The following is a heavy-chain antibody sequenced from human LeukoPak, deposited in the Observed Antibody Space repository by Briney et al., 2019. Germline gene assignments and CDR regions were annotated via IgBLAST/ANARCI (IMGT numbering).Heavy chain of an antibody. J-gene: IGHJ6*02. V-gene: IGHV4-59*08. Sequence: PSETLSLACTVSGGSISSYYWSWIRQPPGKGLEWIGYIYYSGGTNYNPSLKSRVTISVDTSKNQFSLKLSSVTAADTAVYYCARHYYDFWSDYYYYYGMDVWGQGTTVTVSS. CDR1: GGSISSYY. D-gene: IGHD3-3*01. CDR3: ARHYYDFWSDYYYYYGMDV. CDR2: IYYSGGT.